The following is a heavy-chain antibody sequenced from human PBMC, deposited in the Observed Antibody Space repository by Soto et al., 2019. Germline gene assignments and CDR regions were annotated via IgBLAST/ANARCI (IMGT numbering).Heavy chain of an antibody. CDR1: GFTLSSQD. CDR2: LSYDGIAQ. V-gene: IGHV3-30*18. J-gene: IGHJ5*02. Sequence: QEQLVESGGDVVQPGGSLRLSCAASGFTLSSQDMHWVRQAPGKGLEWVAVLSYDGIAQYYADSVKGRFTISRDNSKNTLYLQMNSLRVEDTALYYCVKGVWYGSSSHSDRWGQGTLVTVSS. D-gene: IGHD6-6*01. CDR3: VKGVWYGSSSHSDR.